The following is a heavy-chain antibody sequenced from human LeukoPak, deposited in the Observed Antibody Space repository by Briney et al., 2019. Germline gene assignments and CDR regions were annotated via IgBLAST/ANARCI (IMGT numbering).Heavy chain of an antibody. CDR3: AKDGGYGDSYFDY. CDR1: GFTFSSYG. V-gene: IGHV3-30*18. J-gene: IGHJ4*02. D-gene: IGHD4-17*01. Sequence: PGGSLRLSCAASGFTFSSYGMHWVRQAPGKGLEWVTVISFDGSNKYYADSVKGRFAISRDNSKNTLFLQMNSLRAEDTAVYYCAKDGGYGDSYFDYWGQGTLVTVSS. CDR2: ISFDGSNK.